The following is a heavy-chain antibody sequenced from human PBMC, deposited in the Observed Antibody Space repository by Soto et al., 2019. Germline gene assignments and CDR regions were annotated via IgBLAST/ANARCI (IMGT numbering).Heavy chain of an antibody. J-gene: IGHJ4*02. Sequence: GASVKVSCKASGYTFTSYDINWVRQATGQGLEWMGWMNPNSGNTGYAQKFQGRVTMTRNTSISTAYMELSSLRSEDTAVYYCARSKRSPPYYYDSSGYSLDYWGQGTPVTVSS. CDR1: GYTFTSYD. V-gene: IGHV1-8*01. CDR3: ARSKRSPPYYYDSSGYSLDY. CDR2: MNPNSGNT. D-gene: IGHD3-22*01.